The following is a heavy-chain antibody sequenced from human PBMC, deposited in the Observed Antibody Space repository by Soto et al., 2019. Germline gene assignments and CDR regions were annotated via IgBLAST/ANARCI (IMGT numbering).Heavy chain of an antibody. J-gene: IGHJ5*02. D-gene: IGHD3-22*01. CDR1: GFTFSNYA. CDR2: IIGSGGST. Sequence: GGSLRLSCAASGFTFSNYAMTWVRQAPGKGLEWVSTIIGSGGSTNYADSVKGRFTISRDNSKNTLYLQMNSLRAGDTALYYCAKQGGSAYSASGSWGQGTLVTVSS. V-gene: IGHV3-23*01. CDR3: AKQGGSAYSASGS.